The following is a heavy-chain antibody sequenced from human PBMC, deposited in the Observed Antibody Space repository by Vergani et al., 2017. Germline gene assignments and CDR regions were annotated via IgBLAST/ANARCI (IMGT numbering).Heavy chain of an antibody. CDR2: IYYSGST. D-gene: IGHD5-24*01. V-gene: IGHV4-59*01. CDR3: ARGRGWLDVYDYYCMDV. J-gene: IGHJ6*02. CDR1: GGSLSSYY. Sequence: QVQLQESGPGLVKPSETLSLTCTVSGGSLSSYYWSWIRQPPGKGLEWFGYIYYSGSTNNNPSLKSRVTISVDTSKNQISLKLSSVTAADTAVYYCARGRGWLDVYDYYCMDVWGQGTTVSASS.